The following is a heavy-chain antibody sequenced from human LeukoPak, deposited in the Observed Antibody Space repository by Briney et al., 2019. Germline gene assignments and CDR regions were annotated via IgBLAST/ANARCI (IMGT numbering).Heavy chain of an antibody. D-gene: IGHD6-13*01. CDR2: IYAGGST. J-gene: IGHJ4*02. CDR1: GLTASSSY. CDR3: ARASFSSWTFFEY. Sequence: AGGSLRLSCAASGLTASSSYMSWVRQAPGKGLEWVSVIYAGGSTYYADSVKGRFTVSRDSSKNTLYLQMNSLRAEDTAVYYCARASFSSWTFFEYWGQGTPVTVSS. V-gene: IGHV3-53*01.